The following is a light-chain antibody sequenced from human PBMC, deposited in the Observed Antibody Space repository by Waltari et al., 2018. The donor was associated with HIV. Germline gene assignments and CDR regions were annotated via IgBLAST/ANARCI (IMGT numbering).Light chain of an antibody. J-gene: IGLJ2*01. V-gene: IGLV1-47*01. CDR2: RNN. CDR1: SSNIESNY. Sequence: VLTQPPSVSVAPGQRVTISCSGSSSNIESNYVYWYQQLPGTAPKLLIYRNNQRPSGVPDRFSGSKSGTSASLAISGLRSEDEAEYYCAAWDDSLRGVFGGGTKLTVL. CDR3: AAWDDSLRGV.